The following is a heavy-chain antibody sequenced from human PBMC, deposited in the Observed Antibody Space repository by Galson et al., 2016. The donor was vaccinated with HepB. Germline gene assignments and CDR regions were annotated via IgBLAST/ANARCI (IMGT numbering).Heavy chain of an antibody. V-gene: IGHV3-30*04. D-gene: IGHD1-26*01. CDR1: RFTFSSSD. CDR3: ARRSKSKGFDY. J-gene: IGHJ4*02. CDR2: ISDNGNEK. Sequence: SLRLSCAASRFTFSSSDMHWVRQAPGKGLEWVGSISDNGNEKYYADSVKGRFTMSRDNSKNTLYLQMKSLRTEDAAVYYCARRSKSKGFDYWGQGTLVTVSS.